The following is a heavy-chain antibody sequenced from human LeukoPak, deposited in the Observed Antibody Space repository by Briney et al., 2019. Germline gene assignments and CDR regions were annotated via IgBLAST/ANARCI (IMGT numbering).Heavy chain of an antibody. V-gene: IGHV4-34*01. Sequence: SETLSLTCAVYGGSFSGYYWSWIRQPPGKGLEWVGEINHSGSTNYNPSLKSRVTISVDTSKNQFSLKLSSVTAADTAVYYCARASGSLCCSGGSCYFHYYYYGMDVWGQGTTVTVSS. J-gene: IGHJ6*02. CDR1: GGSFSGYY. CDR3: ARASGSLCCSGGSCYFHYYYYGMDV. D-gene: IGHD2-15*01. CDR2: INHSGST.